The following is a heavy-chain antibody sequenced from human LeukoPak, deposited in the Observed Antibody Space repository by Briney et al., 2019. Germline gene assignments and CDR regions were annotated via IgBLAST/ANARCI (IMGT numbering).Heavy chain of an antibody. Sequence: PGGSLRLSCSASGFIFSSYWMTWVRQAPGKGLEWLGSIYYSGSTYYNPSLKSRVTISVDTSKNQFSLKLSSVTAAGTAIYYCARAVIVVAAATQRNWFDPWGQGTLVTVSS. V-gene: IGHV4-39*07. J-gene: IGHJ5*02. D-gene: IGHD2-15*01. CDR1: GFIFSSYW. CDR2: IYYSGST. CDR3: ARAVIVVAAATQRNWFDP.